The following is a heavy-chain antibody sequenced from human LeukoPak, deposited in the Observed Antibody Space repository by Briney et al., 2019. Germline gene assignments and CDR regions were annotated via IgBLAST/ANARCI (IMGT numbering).Heavy chain of an antibody. J-gene: IGHJ4*02. CDR2: ISSSGSTI. V-gene: IGHV3-48*03. CDR3: ARDLEERGDSPDFDY. D-gene: IGHD2-21*02. Sequence: PGGSLRLSCAASGFPFSSYEMNSVRQAPGKGLEWVSYISSSGSTIYYADSVKGRFTISRDNAQNSLYLQINSLRAEDTAIYYCARDLEERGDSPDFDYWGQGTLVTVSS. CDR1: GFPFSSYE.